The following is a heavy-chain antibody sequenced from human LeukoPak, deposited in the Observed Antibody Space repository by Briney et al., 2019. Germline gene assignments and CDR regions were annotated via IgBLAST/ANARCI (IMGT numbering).Heavy chain of an antibody. Sequence: PSETLSLTCAVYGGSFSGYYWSWIRQPPGKGLEWIGEINHSGSTNYNPSLKSRVTISVDTSKNQFSLKLSSVTAADTAVYYCAGDRDYYYMDVWGKGTTITISS. CDR1: GGSFSGYY. V-gene: IGHV4-34*01. CDR3: AGDRDYYYMDV. J-gene: IGHJ6*03. D-gene: IGHD3-16*02. CDR2: INHSGST.